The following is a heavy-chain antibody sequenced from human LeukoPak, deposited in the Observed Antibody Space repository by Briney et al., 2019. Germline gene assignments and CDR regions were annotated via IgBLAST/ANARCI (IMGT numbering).Heavy chain of an antibody. CDR2: ISYDGYDK. D-gene: IGHD2-2*01. CDR1: GFTFNDYA. Sequence: GGSLRLSCAASGFTFNDYALYWVRQAPGKGLEWVTLISYDGYDKSYADSVRGRFTISRDNSRNTLYLQMDSLRSEDTAVYYCARAGYCSSTSCRLFDYWGQGTLVTVSS. V-gene: IGHV3-30-3*01. J-gene: IGHJ4*02. CDR3: ARAGYCSSTSCRLFDY.